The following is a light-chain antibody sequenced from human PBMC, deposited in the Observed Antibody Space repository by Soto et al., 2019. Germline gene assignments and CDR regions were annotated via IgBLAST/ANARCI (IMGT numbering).Light chain of an antibody. CDR3: QQRSNWPQIT. CDR2: GAS. V-gene: IGKV3D-20*02. CDR1: QSVSSNY. Sequence: PGERATLSCRTSQSVSSNYLAWYQQKPAQAPRLLIYGASSRATGIPDRFSGSGSGTDFTLTISRLEPEDFAVYYCQQRSNWPQITFGQGTRLEIK. J-gene: IGKJ5*01.